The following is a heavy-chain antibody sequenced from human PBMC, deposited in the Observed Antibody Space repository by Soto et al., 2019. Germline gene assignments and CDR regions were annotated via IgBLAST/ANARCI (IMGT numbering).Heavy chain of an antibody. CDR1: RFTFRTYG. CDR2: IWYDGSNK. Sequence: QVQLVESGGGVVQPERSLRLSCAASRFTFRTYGMHWVRQTPGKGLEWVAVIWYDGSNKDYADSVKGRFTIFRDNSKNTLKLQMNSLRAEDPAVYYCARGTPYGSGRPYAFDIWGQGTMVTVSS. D-gene: IGHD3-10*01. J-gene: IGHJ3*02. CDR3: ARGTPYGSGRPYAFDI. V-gene: IGHV3-33*01.